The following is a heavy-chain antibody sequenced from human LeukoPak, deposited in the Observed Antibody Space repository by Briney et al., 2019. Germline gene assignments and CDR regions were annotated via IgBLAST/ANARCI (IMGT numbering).Heavy chain of an antibody. CDR3: ARDKHLGFSSGTKYYPYYFDS. D-gene: IGHD2-2*03. CDR2: ISNSGST. Sequence: PSETLSLTCTVSGGSITASYWTWVRQPPCKGLEYIGYISNSGSTNYNPSLKSRVTISVDTAKNHLSVNLTSVTDADTAVYYCARDKHLGFSSGTKYYPYYFDSWGQGIQVTVSS. J-gene: IGHJ4*02. CDR1: GGSITASY. V-gene: IGHV4-59*01.